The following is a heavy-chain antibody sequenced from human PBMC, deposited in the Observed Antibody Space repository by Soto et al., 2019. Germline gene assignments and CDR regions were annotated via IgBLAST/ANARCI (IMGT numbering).Heavy chain of an antibody. CDR3: ARFSVGHSNSSGYYFVDL. J-gene: IGHJ5*02. D-gene: IGHD3-22*01. Sequence: WTWIRQHPGKGLEWIGYIYYSGITYYSPSLKSRVSISIDTSKNQFSLNLNSVAAADTAVYYCARFSVGHSNSSGYYFVDLWGQGTLVTVSS. CDR2: IYYSGIT. V-gene: IGHV4-31*02.